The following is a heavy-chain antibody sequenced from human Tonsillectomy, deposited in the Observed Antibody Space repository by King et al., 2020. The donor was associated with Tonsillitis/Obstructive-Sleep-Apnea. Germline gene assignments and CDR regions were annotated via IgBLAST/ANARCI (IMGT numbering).Heavy chain of an antibody. CDR2: IYHSGST. J-gene: IGHJ4*02. CDR3: ASDFSGWLRGYYFDY. CDR1: GGSISSSNW. Sequence: LQLQESGPGLVKPSGTLSLTCAVSGGSISSSNWWSWVRQPPGKGLEWIGEIYHSGSTNYNPSLKSRVAISVDKSKNQFSLKLSSVTAADTAVYFCASDFSGWLRGYYFDYWGQGTLVTVSS. V-gene: IGHV4-4*02. D-gene: IGHD6-19*01.